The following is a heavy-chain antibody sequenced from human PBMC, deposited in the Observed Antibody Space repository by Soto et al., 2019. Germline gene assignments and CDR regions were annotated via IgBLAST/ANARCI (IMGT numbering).Heavy chain of an antibody. CDR3: PRDYDRWGEDWFDP. CDR1: GYTFTDFG. J-gene: IGHJ5*02. V-gene: IGHV1-18*01. CDR2: ISGFDGDR. Sequence: QVHLVQSGGEMKKLGASVKVSCKASGYTFTDFGISWVRQAPGQGLEWMGWISGFDGDRNYAQKFQGRVTLTTDTSATTAYMELRSLTSDDASIYYCPRDYDRWGEDWFDPCGQGTLVTVSS. D-gene: IGHD3-16*01.